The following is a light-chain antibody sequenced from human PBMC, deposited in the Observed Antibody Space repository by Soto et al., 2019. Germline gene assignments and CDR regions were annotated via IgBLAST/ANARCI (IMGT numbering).Light chain of an antibody. CDR2: EVS. CDR3: CSYAGSSTSHVV. J-gene: IGLJ2*01. Sequence: QSVLTQPASVSGSPGQSISISCTGTSSDVGSYNLVSWYQQHPGKAPKLMIYEVSKRPSGVSTRFSCSKSGNTASLTISGLQAEDEAAYYCCSYAGSSTSHVVFGGGTKLTVL. CDR1: SSDVGSYNL. V-gene: IGLV2-23*02.